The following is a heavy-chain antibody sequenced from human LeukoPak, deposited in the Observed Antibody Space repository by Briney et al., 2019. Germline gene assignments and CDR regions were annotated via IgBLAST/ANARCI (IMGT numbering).Heavy chain of an antibody. V-gene: IGHV4-34*01. CDR3: ARAQYSSSLDY. CDR1: GGSFSGYY. CDR2: INHSGST. J-gene: IGHJ4*02. Sequence: SETLSLTCAVYGGSFSGYYWSWIRQPPGKGLEWVGEINHSGSTNYNPSLKSRVTISVDTSKNQFSLKLSSVTAADTAVYYCARAQYSSSLDYWGQGTLVTVSS. D-gene: IGHD6-13*01.